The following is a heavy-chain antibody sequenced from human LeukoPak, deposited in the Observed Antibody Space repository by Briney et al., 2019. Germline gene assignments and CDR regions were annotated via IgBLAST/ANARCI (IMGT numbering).Heavy chain of an antibody. CDR1: GGSIRSSNYY. J-gene: IGHJ5*02. CDR3: VRLFYYDSRGPPS. CDR2: IYYSGST. Sequence: SETLSLTCNVLGGSIRSSNYYWGWIRQPPGKGLEWIGSIYYSGSTYYNPSLKGRGTMSVDTSNNQFSLKLTSATATDTAVYYCVRLFYYDSRGPPSWGQRTLVTVSS. V-gene: IGHV4-39*01. D-gene: IGHD3-22*01.